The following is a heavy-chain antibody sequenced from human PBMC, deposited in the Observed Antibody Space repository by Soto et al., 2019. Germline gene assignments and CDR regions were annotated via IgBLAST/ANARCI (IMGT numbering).Heavy chain of an antibody. CDR3: ARKLSGAVQGGGDGMEV. CDR1: GCTVSNYN. CDR2: SYSGGSS. V-gene: IGHV3-53*01. J-gene: IGHJ6*02. D-gene: IGHD1-1*01. Sequence: GGSLRVRWGAAGCTVSNYNVRCVRQAPFQGLEWVSVSYSGGSSQHADSVKGRCTGYRDNSKNTLYLQMSSLRDEDMAVYYCARKLSGAVQGGGDGMEVWGRGTTVTVFS.